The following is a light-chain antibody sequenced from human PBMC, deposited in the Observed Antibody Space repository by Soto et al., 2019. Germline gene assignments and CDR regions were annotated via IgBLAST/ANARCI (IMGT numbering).Light chain of an antibody. Sequence: ELVMTQSPATLSASPGERATLSCRASQSVITNVAWYQQKPGQPPRLLIYGASTRATGIPARFSGSGSGTEFTLTISSLQSEDFAVYYCQHYNHWPMYTFGQGTKVEIK. CDR1: QSVITN. V-gene: IGKV3-15*01. CDR2: GAS. CDR3: QHYNHWPMYT. J-gene: IGKJ2*01.